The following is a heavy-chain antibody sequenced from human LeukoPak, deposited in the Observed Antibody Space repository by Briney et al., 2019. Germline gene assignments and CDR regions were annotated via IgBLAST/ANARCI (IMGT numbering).Heavy chain of an antibody. Sequence: SETLSLTCTVSGGSISSYYWSWIRQPPGRGLEWIGYIYYSGSTNSNPSLKSRVTISVDMSKNQFSLKLNSVTAADTAMYYCVREHFGGNPPGSFFDYWGQGILVTVSS. CDR2: IYYSGST. V-gene: IGHV4-59*01. J-gene: IGHJ4*02. CDR3: VREHFGGNPPGSFFDY. D-gene: IGHD4-23*01. CDR1: GGSISSYY.